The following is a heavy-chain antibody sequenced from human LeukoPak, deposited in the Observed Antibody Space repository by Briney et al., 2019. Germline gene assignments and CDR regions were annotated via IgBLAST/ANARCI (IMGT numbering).Heavy chain of an antibody. CDR2: ISYDGSNK. V-gene: IGHV3-30*18. Sequence: GGSLRLSCAASGFTFSNYGMHWVRQAPGKGLEWVAVISYDGSNKYYADSVKGRFTISRDNSKNPLYLQMNSLRAEDTAVYYCAKVSRVVPDPFDAFDIWGQGTMVTVSS. CDR1: GFTFSNYG. CDR3: AKVSRVVPDPFDAFDI. J-gene: IGHJ3*02. D-gene: IGHD2-15*01.